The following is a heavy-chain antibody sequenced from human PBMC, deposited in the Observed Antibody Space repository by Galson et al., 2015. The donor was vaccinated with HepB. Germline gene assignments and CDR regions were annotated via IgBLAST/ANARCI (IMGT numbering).Heavy chain of an antibody. J-gene: IGHJ4*02. V-gene: IGHV1-69*06. CDR2: IIPIFGTA. CDR3: ARLADGLGELSYDY. D-gene: IGHD3-16*02. Sequence: SVKVSCKASGGTFSSYAISWVRQAPGQGLEWMGGIIPIFGTANYAQKFQGRVTITADKSTSTAYMELSSLRSEDTAVYYCARLADGLGELSYDYWGQGTLVTVSS. CDR1: GGTFSSYA.